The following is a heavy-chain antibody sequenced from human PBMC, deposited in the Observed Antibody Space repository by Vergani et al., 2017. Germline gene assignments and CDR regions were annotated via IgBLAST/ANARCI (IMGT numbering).Heavy chain of an antibody. Sequence: EVQVVESGGGLIKPGGSLRLSCVVSGITFKNAWINWVRQAPGKGLEWVSTLSASDRRTHYADSVKGRFTISRDISKNTLYLQMNSLRAEDTAVYYCARAQLAPRDCYNLYKYYGMDGGREGTAVVASA. V-gene: IGHV3-23*04. CDR2: LSASDRRT. D-gene: IGHD5-24*01. CDR1: GITFKNAW. J-gene: IGHJ6*01. CDR3: ARAQLAPRDCYNLYKYYGMDG.